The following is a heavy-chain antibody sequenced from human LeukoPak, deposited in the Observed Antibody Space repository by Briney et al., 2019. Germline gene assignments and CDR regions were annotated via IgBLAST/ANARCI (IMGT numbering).Heavy chain of an antibody. J-gene: IGHJ4*02. CDR3: ARRYCSGGSCFEYFDY. CDR1: GFTFSSYW. V-gene: IGHV3-7*04. CDR2: IKQDGSEK. Sequence: GGSLRLSCAASGFTFSSYWMSWVRQAPGKGLEWVANIKQDGSEKHYVDSVKGRFTISRDNAKTSLYLQMNSLRAEDTAVYYCARRYCSGGSCFEYFDYWGQGTLVTVSS. D-gene: IGHD2-15*01.